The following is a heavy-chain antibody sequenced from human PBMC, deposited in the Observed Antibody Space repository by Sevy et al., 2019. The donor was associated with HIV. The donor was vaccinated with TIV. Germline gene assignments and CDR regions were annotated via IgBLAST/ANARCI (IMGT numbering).Heavy chain of an antibody. Sequence: GGSLRLSCSASGFTFSSYPMHWVRQAPGKGLEYVSLISGNGGSTYYADSVKGRFTISRDNFTKTLYLQMSSLRAEDTAVYYCVTRGGLVGATDFDYWGQGTRVTVSS. J-gene: IGHJ4*02. CDR2: ISGNGGST. CDR1: GFTFSSYP. V-gene: IGHV3-64D*06. CDR3: VTRGGLVGATDFDY. D-gene: IGHD1-26*01.